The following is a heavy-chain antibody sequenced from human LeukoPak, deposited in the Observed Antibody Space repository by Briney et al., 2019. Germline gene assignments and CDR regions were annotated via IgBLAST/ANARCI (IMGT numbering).Heavy chain of an antibody. CDR2: INWNGGRT. D-gene: IGHD2-15*01. Sequence: GGSLRLSCAASGFTFSRYELNWVRQAPGKGLEWVSGINWNGGRTGYAVSVKGRFTISRDNAKKSLYLHMNSLRAEDTALYSCARRRRGSATDYYYMDVWGKGTTVTVSS. J-gene: IGHJ6*03. V-gene: IGHV3-20*04. CDR3: ARRRRGSATDYYYMDV. CDR1: GFTFSRYE.